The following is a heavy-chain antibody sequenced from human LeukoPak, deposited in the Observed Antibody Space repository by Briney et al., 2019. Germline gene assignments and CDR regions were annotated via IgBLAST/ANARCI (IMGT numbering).Heavy chain of an antibody. V-gene: IGHV3-33*06. CDR1: GFTFSSHG. D-gene: IGHD3-10*01. CDR3: AKDRGGFYIDY. CDR2: IWFDGSNK. Sequence: GGSLRLSCAASGFTFSSHGMHRVRQAPGKGLEWVAVIWFDGSNKFYADSVQGRFTISRDNSKNTLFLQMNSLRAEDTAVYYCAKDRGGFYIDYWGQGTLVTVSS. J-gene: IGHJ4*02.